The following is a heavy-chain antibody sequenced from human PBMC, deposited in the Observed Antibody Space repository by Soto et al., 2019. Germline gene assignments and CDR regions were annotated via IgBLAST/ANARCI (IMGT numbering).Heavy chain of an antibody. CDR2: IRNNAKSYST. CDR1: GFTFSDHY. V-gene: IGHV3-72*01. D-gene: IGHD2-15*01. J-gene: IGHJ4*02. Sequence: GGSLRLSCAASGFTFSDHYMDWVRQAPGKGLEWVGRIRNNAKSYSTEYAASVKGRFTISRDEAQNSLYLQMNSLKTEDTAVYYCTRSAYCSYGGCHPPPFDCWGQGTLVTVSS. CDR3: TRSAYCSYGGCHPPPFDC.